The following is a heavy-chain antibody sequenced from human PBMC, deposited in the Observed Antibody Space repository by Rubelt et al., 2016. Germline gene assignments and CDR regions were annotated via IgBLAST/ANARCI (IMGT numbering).Heavy chain of an antibody. CDR3: AKDRRLGGWYLGDFDY. Sequence: QVQLVESGGGVVQPGGSLRLSCAASGFTFSSYGMHWVRQAPGKGLEWVAFIRYDGSNKYYADSVKGRFTISRDNSKNTLYLQMNSLRAEDTAVYYCAKDRRLGGWYLGDFDYWGQGTLVTVSS. V-gene: IGHV3-30*02. CDR1: GFTFSSYG. D-gene: IGHD6-19*01. CDR2: IRYDGSNK. J-gene: IGHJ4*02.